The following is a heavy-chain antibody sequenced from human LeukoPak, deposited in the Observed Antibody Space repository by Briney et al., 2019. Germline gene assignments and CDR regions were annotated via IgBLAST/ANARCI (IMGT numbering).Heavy chain of an antibody. V-gene: IGHV4-4*07. CDR3: ARDPWPSGWIDP. Sequence: SETLSLTCTVSGASINSYYWSWIRQSAGKGLEWIGRISISGSTNSNSSLKSRVSMSVDTSKNQVSLKLNSVTAADTAVYYCARDPWPSGWIDPWGQGTLVTVSS. CDR2: ISISGST. D-gene: IGHD6-19*01. CDR1: GASINSYY. J-gene: IGHJ5*02.